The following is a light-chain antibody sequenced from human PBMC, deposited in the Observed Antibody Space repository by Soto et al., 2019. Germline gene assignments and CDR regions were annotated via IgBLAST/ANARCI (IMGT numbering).Light chain of an antibody. CDR2: EVV. V-gene: IGLV2-14*01. CDR3: SSYTNTDTPL. Sequence: QSALTQPASVSGSPGQSIAISCTGTSSDVGGYNYVSWYQQHPGKAPKLIIYEVVNRPSGVSNRFSGSKSGNTASLTISGLQAEDEADYYCSSYTNTDTPLFGGGTKVTVL. J-gene: IGLJ2*01. CDR1: SSDVGGYNY.